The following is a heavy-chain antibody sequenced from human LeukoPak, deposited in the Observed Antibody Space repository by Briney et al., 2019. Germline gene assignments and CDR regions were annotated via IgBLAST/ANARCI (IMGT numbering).Heavy chain of an antibody. V-gene: IGHV3-33*01. CDR1: GFTFSSYG. D-gene: IGHD6-13*01. CDR3: ARDGVEQQHEKTNWFDP. CDR2: IRYDGSNK. J-gene: IGHJ5*02. Sequence: GGSLRLSCAASGFTFSSYGMHWVRQAPGKGLEWVAVIRYDGSNKYYADSVKGRFTISRDNSKNTLYLQMNSLRAEDTAVYYCARDGVEQQHEKTNWFDPWGQGTLVTVSS.